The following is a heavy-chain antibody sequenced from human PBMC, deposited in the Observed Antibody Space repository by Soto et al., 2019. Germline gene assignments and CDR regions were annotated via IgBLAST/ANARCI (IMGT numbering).Heavy chain of an antibody. J-gene: IGHJ6*02. Sequence: QVQLQESGPGLVKPSQTLSLTCSVSGGSISSGGYYWGWIRQPPGKGLEWIGYIYYSANTHYNPSLKGRVSISADTSKNQFSLNLSSVTAADTAVYYCARSGGNSYYYGMDVWGQGTTVTVSS. CDR1: GGSISSGGYY. V-gene: IGHV4-31*02. CDR2: IYYSANT. CDR3: ARSGGNSYYYGMDV. D-gene: IGHD3-10*01.